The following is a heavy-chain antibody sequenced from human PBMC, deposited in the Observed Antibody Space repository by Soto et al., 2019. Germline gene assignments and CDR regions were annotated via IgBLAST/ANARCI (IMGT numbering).Heavy chain of an antibody. CDR3: ARGATVVPAAIGGGRGYNWFDP. CDR1: SDAISSSNW. V-gene: IGHV4-4*02. J-gene: IGHJ5*02. D-gene: IGHD2-2*01. CDR2: IYHSGST. Sequence: QVQLQESGPGLVKPSGTLSLTCAVSSDAISSSNWWSWVRQPPGKGLEWIGEIYHSGSTNYHPSLKSRVTISVDKSKNQFSLKLSSVTAADTAVYYCARGATVVPAAIGGGRGYNWFDPWGQGTLVTVSS.